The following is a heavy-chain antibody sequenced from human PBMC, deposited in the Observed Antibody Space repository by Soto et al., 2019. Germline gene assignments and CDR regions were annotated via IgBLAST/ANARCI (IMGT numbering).Heavy chain of an antibody. V-gene: IGHV4-34*01. CDR1: GGSFSGYY. CDR2: INHRGNT. CDR3: ARGIALQAYCGGDCYPAHYFDY. Sequence: SETLALTCAVYGGSFSGYYWSWIRQPPGKGLEWIGEINHRGNTNYNPSLKSRFTISVDTSKNQFSLKLSSVTAAETAVYYCARGIALQAYCGGDCYPAHYFDYWGQGTLVTVSS. D-gene: IGHD2-21*02. J-gene: IGHJ4*02.